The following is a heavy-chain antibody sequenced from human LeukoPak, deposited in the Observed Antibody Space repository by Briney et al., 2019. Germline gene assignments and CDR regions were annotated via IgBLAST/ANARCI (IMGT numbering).Heavy chain of an antibody. J-gene: IGHJ4*02. V-gene: IGHV3-53*01. CDR2: ISPGGST. Sequence: GGSLRLSCTVSGFTVSSNSMSWVRQAPGRGLEWVSNISPGGSTNYADSVKGRFTISRDNYKNTMYLQMNSLRAEDTAVYYCAKRSGSGGPFDYWGQGILVTVSS. CDR3: AKRSGSGGPFDY. D-gene: IGHD3-10*01. CDR1: GFTVSSNS.